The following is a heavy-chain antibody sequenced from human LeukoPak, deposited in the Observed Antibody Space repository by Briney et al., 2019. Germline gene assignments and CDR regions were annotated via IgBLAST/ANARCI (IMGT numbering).Heavy chain of an antibody. D-gene: IGHD3-22*01. V-gene: IGHV3-33*08. Sequence: GGSLRLSCAASGFTFSSYAMSWVRQAPGKGLEWVAVIWYDGSNKYYADSVKGRFTISRDNSKNTLYLQMNSLRAEDTAVYYCAREVDSSGYYSYFQHWGQGTLVTVSS. CDR2: IWYDGSNK. CDR3: AREVDSSGYYSYFQH. J-gene: IGHJ1*01. CDR1: GFTFSSYA.